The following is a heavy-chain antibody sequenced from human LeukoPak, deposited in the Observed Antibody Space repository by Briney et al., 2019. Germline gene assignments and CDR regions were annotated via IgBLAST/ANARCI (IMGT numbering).Heavy chain of an antibody. CDR3: ARGRQWLEGGYFDY. CDR2: ISSSSSYI. D-gene: IGHD6-19*01. J-gene: IGHJ4*02. Sequence: AGGSLRLSCAASGFTFSSYSMNWVRQAPGKGLEWVSSISSSSSYIYYADSVKGRFTISRDNAKNSLYLQMNSLRAEDTAVYYCARGRQWLEGGYFDYWGQGTLVTVSS. V-gene: IGHV3-21*01. CDR1: GFTFSSYS.